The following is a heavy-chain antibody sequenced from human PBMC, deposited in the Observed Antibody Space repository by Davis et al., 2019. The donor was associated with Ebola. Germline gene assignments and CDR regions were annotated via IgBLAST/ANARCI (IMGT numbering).Heavy chain of an antibody. V-gene: IGHV5-51*01. Sequence: GESLKISCKGSGYSFSIYWIGWVRQMPGKALEWKGNIYPCDSAPRYSPSFQGQVTISADKSISTAYLQWSSLKASDTAMYYCARGGNDSGTSFYYYYGMYVWGQGTTVTVSS. J-gene: IGHJ6*02. CDR3: ARGGNDSGTSFYYYYGMYV. D-gene: IGHD3-10*01. CDR2: IYPCDSAP. CDR1: GYSFSIYW.